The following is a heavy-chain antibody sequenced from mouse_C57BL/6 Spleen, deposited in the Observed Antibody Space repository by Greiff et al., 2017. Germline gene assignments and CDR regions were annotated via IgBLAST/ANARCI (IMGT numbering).Heavy chain of an antibody. CDR2: IYPGSGST. V-gene: IGHV1-55*01. Sequence: VQLQQSGAELVKPGASVKMSCKASGYTFTSYWITWVKQRPGQGLEWIGDIYPGSGSTNYNEKFKSKATLTVDTSSSTAYMQLSSLTSEDSAVYYCARTRYYDAMDYWGQGTSVTVSS. CDR3: ARTRYYDAMDY. D-gene: IGHD2-12*01. CDR1: GYTFTSYW. J-gene: IGHJ4*01.